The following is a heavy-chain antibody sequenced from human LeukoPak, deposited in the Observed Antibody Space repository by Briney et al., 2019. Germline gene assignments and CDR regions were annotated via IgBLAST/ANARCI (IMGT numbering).Heavy chain of an antibody. CDR3: VRNRGTYRPIDY. CDR2: ISYTGTYI. V-gene: IGHV3-21*04. D-gene: IGHD1-26*01. J-gene: IGHJ4*02. Sequence: PGGSLRLSCAASAFSLNAYNMNWVRQAPGKGLEWVSSISYTGTYIYYADSVKGRFTISRDNAQNSLYLQMNSLRAEDTAIYYCVRNRGTYRPIDYWGQGTLVTVSS. CDR1: AFSLNAYN.